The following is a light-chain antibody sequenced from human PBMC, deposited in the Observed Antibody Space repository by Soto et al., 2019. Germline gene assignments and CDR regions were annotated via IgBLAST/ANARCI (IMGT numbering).Light chain of an antibody. CDR2: AAS. CDR1: QGISSY. CDR3: QQSYSTPQT. J-gene: IGKJ5*01. Sequence: IQVTQSPSSLSASVGDRVTITCLASQGISSYLGWYQQKPGKAPKLLIYAASSLQSGVPSRFSGSGSGTDFTLTISSLQPEDFATYYCQQSYSTPQTFGQGTRLEIK. V-gene: IGKV1-39*01.